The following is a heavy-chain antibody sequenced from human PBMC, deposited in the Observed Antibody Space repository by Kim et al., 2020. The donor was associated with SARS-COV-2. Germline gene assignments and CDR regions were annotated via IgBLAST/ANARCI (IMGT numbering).Heavy chain of an antibody. CDR1: GASVSSGSYY. J-gene: IGHJ4*02. CDR2: IYNTGST. D-gene: IGHD1-26*01. CDR3: ARVGSVWHFFDY. V-gene: IGHV4-61*01. Sequence: SETLSLTCSVSGASVSSGSYYWGWIRQPPGKGLEWIGYIYNTGSTKSNAALKSRVTMSVDTSKNQFSLLLRSVTTADTAVYYCARVGSVWHFFDYWGQGTLVTVSS.